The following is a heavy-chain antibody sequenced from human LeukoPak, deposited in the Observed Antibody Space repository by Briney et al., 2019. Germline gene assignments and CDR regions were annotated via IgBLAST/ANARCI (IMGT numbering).Heavy chain of an antibody. CDR1: GFTFKSYA. CDR2: ISTAGDKT. D-gene: IGHD5-24*01. CDR3: AKILERELQYYYYGMDV. V-gene: IGHV3-23*01. J-gene: IGHJ6*02. Sequence: GGSLSLSCAASGFTFKSYAMIWVRQAPGKGLESVSSISTAGDKTYYTDSVKGRFAISRDNSKNTLYLQMNSLRAEDTAVYYCAKILERELQYYYYGMDVWGQGTTVTVSS.